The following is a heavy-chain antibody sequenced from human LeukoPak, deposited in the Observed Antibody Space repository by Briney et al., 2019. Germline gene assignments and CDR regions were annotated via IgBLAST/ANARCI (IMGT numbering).Heavy chain of an antibody. CDR2: INPNSGDT. Sequence: ASVKVSCKASGYTFTGYHLHWVRQAPGHGLEWMGRINPNSGDTIYAQKFQGRVTMTRDTSISTAYMELSRLRSDDTAVYYCARDGGSYFSIPFDYWGQGTLVTVSS. CDR3: ARDGGSYFSIPFDY. D-gene: IGHD1-26*01. J-gene: IGHJ4*02. CDR1: GYTFTGYH. V-gene: IGHV1-2*06.